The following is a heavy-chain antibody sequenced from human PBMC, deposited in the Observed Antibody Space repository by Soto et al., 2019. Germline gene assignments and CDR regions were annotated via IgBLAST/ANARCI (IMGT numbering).Heavy chain of an antibody. J-gene: IGHJ6*03. CDR3: ARGYGSWNPYYMDV. Sequence: QVQLVESGGGVVQPGTSLRLSCAASGFTFSSYGMHWVRQAPGKGLEWVAVIWYDGSNKYYADSVKGRFTISRDNSKNTLYLQMNSLRAEDSAVYYCARGYGSWNPYYMDVWGKGTTVTVSS. D-gene: IGHD3-10*01. CDR1: GFTFSSYG. CDR2: IWYDGSNK. V-gene: IGHV3-33*01.